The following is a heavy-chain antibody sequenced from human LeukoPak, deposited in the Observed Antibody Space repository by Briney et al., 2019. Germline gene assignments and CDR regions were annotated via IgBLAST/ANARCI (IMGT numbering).Heavy chain of an antibody. CDR2: ISGSGGST. V-gene: IGHV3-23*01. Sequence: PGGSLRLSCAASGFTFSSYSMNWVRQAPGKGLEWVSAISGSGGSTYYADSVKGRFTISRDNSKNMLYLQMNSLRAEDTAVYYCAKASESGYARRGWFDPWGQGTLVTVSS. CDR3: AKASESGYARRGWFDP. CDR1: GFTFSSYS. J-gene: IGHJ5*02. D-gene: IGHD5-12*01.